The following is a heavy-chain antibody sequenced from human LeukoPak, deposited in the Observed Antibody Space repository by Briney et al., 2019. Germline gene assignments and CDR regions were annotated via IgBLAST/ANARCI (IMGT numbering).Heavy chain of an antibody. D-gene: IGHD3-22*01. CDR3: ARDSKWLSYDY. CDR1: GHTFTGYY. V-gene: IGHV1-2*06. Sequence: ASVKVSCKASGHTFTGYYMHWVRQAPGQGLEWMGRINPNSGGTNYAQKFQGRVTMTRDTSISTAYMELSRLRSDDTAVYYCARDSKWLSYDYWGQGTLVTVSS. J-gene: IGHJ4*02. CDR2: INPNSGGT.